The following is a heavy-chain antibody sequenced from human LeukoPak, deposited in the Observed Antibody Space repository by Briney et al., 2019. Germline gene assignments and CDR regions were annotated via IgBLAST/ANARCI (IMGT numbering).Heavy chain of an antibody. V-gene: IGHV3-11*06. J-gene: IGHJ4*02. CDR3: ARGTREVDY. CDR2: ISTSSTYA. CDR1: GFTFSDNY. Sequence: GGSLRLSCAASGFTFSDNYMSWIRQAPGKGLEWVSFISTSSTYAKYADPVQGRLTISRDDARKSLYLQMNSLRADDTAVYYCARGTREVDYWGQGTLVTVSS.